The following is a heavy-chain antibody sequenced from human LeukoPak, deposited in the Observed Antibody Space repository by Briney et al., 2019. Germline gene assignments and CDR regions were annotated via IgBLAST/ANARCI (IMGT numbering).Heavy chain of an antibody. J-gene: IGHJ4*02. CDR1: GFTFSSYW. D-gene: IGHD3-10*01. V-gene: IGHV3-7*01. Sequence: GGSLRLSCAASGFTFSSYWMSWVRQAPGKGLEWLVNINQYGSESYSVDSVKGRFTISRDNTKNSLYLQMSSLRAEDAAVYYCARDGTLVRGVIDYWGQGTLVTVSS. CDR3: ARDGTLVRGVIDY. CDR2: INQYGSES.